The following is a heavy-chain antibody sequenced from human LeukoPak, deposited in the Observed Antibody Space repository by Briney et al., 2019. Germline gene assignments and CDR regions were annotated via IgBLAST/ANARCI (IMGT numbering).Heavy chain of an antibody. CDR1: GYTFIDHG. J-gene: IGHJ5*02. CDR3: ARDSGSGWYNWFDP. Sequence: GASVKVSCKASGYTFIDHGISWVRQAPGQGLEWRGWISAYNGNTNYAQKLQGRLTMTTDTSTRTAYMELRSLRSDDTAVYYCARDSGSGWYNWFDPWGQGTLVTVSS. D-gene: IGHD6-19*01. CDR2: ISAYNGNT. V-gene: IGHV1-18*01.